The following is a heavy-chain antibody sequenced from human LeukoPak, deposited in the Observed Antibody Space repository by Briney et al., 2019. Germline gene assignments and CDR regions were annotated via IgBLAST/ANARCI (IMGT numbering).Heavy chain of an antibody. V-gene: IGHV4-30-4*08. CDR1: GGSISSGDYY. CDR2: IYYSGST. Sequence: SETLSLTCTVSGGSISSGDYYWSWIRQPPGKGLEWIGYIYYSGSTYYNPSLKSRVTISIDMSKNQFSLKLSSVTAADTAVYYCARVCYYDSSGYTYYFDYWGQGTLVTVSS. CDR3: ARVCYYDSSGYTYYFDY. D-gene: IGHD3-22*01. J-gene: IGHJ4*02.